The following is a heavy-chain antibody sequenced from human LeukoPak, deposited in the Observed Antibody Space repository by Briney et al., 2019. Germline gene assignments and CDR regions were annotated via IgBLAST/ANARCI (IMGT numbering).Heavy chain of an antibody. V-gene: IGHV4-34*01. J-gene: IGHJ4*02. CDR3: ATSVV. D-gene: IGHD2-21*01. CDR1: GGSFSGYY. Sequence: SETLSLTCAVYGGSFSGYYWSWIRQPPGKGLEWIGEINHSGSTNYNPSLKSRVTISVDTSKNQFSLKLSSATAADTAVYYCATSVVWGQGTLVTVSS. CDR2: INHSGST.